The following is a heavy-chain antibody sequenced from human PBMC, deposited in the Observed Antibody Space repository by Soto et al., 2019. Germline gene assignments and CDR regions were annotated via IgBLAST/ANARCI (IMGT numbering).Heavy chain of an antibody. V-gene: IGHV1-2*04. Sequence: GASVKVSCKASGYTFTVYYMHWVRQAPGQGLEWMGWINPNSGGTNYAQKFQGWVTLTRDTSISTAYMELSRLRPDDTAVYFCASAKSSGPGGGTTTSFDYWGQGTLVTVSS. J-gene: IGHJ4*02. CDR2: INPNSGGT. D-gene: IGHD1-26*01. CDR1: GYTFTVYY. CDR3: ASAKSSGPGGGTTTSFDY.